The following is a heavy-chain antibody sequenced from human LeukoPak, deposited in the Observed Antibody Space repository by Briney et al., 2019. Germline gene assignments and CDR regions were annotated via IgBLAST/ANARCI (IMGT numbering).Heavy chain of an antibody. Sequence: SVKVSCKASGGTFSSYTISWVRQAPGQGLEWMGRIIPILGIANYAQKFQGRVTITADKSTGTAYMELSSLRSEDTAVYYCARLYYGSGSSDAFDIWGQGTMVTVSS. J-gene: IGHJ3*02. V-gene: IGHV1-69*02. CDR3: ARLYYGSGSSDAFDI. D-gene: IGHD3-10*01. CDR1: GGTFSSYT. CDR2: IIPILGIA.